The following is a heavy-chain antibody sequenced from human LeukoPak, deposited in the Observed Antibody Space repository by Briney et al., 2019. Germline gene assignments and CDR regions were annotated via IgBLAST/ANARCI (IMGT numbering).Heavy chain of an antibody. CDR2: ISAYNGNT. CDR1: GYTFTSYG. D-gene: IGHD6-13*01. Sequence: ASVKVSCKASGYTFTSYGISWVRQAPGEGLEWMGWISAYNGNTNYAQKLQGRVTMTTDTSTSTAYMELRSLRSDDTAVYYCARWSSWEYNYYGMDVWGQGTTVTVSS. V-gene: IGHV1-18*01. J-gene: IGHJ6*02. CDR3: ARWSSWEYNYYGMDV.